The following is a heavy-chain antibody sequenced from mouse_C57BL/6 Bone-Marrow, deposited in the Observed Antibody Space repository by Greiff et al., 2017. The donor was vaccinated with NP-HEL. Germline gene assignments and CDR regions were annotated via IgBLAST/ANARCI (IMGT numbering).Heavy chain of an antibody. V-gene: IGHV3-6*01. CDR1: GYSITGGYY. CDR2: ISYDGSN. Sequence: EVKLQESGPGLVKPSQSLSLTCSVTGYSITGGYYWNWIRQFPGNKLEWMGYISYDGSNNYDPSLKNRISITRDTSKNQFYLKLHSVTTEDTDTYYCSRERYYVNWGQGTTLTVSS. J-gene: IGHJ2*01. CDR3: SRERYYVN. D-gene: IGHD1-1*01.